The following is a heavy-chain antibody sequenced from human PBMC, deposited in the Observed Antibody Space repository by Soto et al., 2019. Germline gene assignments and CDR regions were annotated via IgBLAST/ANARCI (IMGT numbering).Heavy chain of an antibody. J-gene: IGHJ4*02. CDR3: ARAEYCGGDCYYFDY. D-gene: IGHD2-21*02. Sequence: EVQLVESGGGLVKPGGSLRLSCAASGFTFSSYSMNWVRQAPGKGLEWVSSISSSSSYIYYADSVKGRFTISRDNAKNSLYLQMNSLRAEDTALYYCARAEYCGGDCYYFDYWGQGTLVTVSS. CDR1: GFTFSSYS. V-gene: IGHV3-21*01. CDR2: ISSSSSYI.